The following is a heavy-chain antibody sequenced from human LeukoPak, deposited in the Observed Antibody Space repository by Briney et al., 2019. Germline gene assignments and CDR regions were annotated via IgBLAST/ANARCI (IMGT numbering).Heavy chain of an antibody. J-gene: IGHJ4*02. Sequence: PGGSLRLYCTASGFTFKNYRMTWDRQAPGKGLEWVASMKDDGNEIQYVDSVKGRFTISRDNAKNSLYLQMNNLRAEDTAVYYCARNRATNDYWGQGTLVTVSS. D-gene: IGHD1-26*01. CDR3: ARNRATNDY. V-gene: IGHV3-7*01. CDR2: MKDDGNEI. CDR1: GFTFKNYR.